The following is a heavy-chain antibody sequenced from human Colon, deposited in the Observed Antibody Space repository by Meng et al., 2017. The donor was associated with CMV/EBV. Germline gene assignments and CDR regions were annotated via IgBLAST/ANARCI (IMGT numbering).Heavy chain of an antibody. CDR1: GYTLTSYE. Sequence: KSSCKASGYTLTSYELTWVRQAPGQGLEWMGYMNAYNGNTGYVQKFQGRVTMTRDTSISTAYMELSSLRSDDTAVYYCTRGQFFSDYWGQGTLVTVSS. CDR3: TRGQFFSDY. CDR2: MNAYNGNT. J-gene: IGHJ4*02. D-gene: IGHD6-19*01. V-gene: IGHV1-8*01.